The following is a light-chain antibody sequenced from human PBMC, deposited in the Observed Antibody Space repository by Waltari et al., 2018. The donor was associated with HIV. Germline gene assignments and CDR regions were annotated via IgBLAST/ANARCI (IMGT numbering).Light chain of an antibody. CDR2: SNN. V-gene: IGLV1-44*01. Sequence: QSVLTQPPSASGTPGQRVTISCSGSSSNIGRNTVHWYQQLPGTAPKLLIYSNNQRPSGVPDRFSGSKSGTSASLAISGLQSEDEADYYCAAWDDSLNGVLFGGGTKLTVL. J-gene: IGLJ2*01. CDR1: SSNIGRNT. CDR3: AAWDDSLNGVL.